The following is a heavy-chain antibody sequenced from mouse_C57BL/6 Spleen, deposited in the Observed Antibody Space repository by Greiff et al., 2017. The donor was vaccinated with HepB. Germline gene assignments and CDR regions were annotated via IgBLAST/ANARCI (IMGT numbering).Heavy chain of an antibody. CDR1: GFTFTDYY. CDR3: ARYNGYDYDEGRDYDAMDY. Sequence: EVKLMESGGGLVQPGGSLSLSCAASGFTFTDYYMSWVRQPPGKALEWLGFIRNKANGYTTEYSASVKVRFTISRDNSQSNLYLQMNALRAEDSATYYCARYNGYDYDEGRDYDAMDYWGQGTSVTVSS. CDR2: IRNKANGYTT. J-gene: IGHJ4*01. V-gene: IGHV7-3*01. D-gene: IGHD2-4*01.